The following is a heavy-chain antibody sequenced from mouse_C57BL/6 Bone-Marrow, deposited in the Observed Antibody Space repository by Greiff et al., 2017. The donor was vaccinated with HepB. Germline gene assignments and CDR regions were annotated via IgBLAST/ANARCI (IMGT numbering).Heavy chain of an antibody. Sequence: VKLMESGAELVKPGASVKMSCKASGYTFTSYWITWVKQRPGQGLEWIGDIYPGSGSTNYNEKFKSKATLTVDTSSSTAYMQLSSLTSEDSAVYYCARYDGYPPYWGQGTLVTVSA. D-gene: IGHD2-3*01. CDR3: ARYDGYPPY. CDR1: GYTFTSYW. J-gene: IGHJ3*01. CDR2: IYPGSGST. V-gene: IGHV1-55*01.